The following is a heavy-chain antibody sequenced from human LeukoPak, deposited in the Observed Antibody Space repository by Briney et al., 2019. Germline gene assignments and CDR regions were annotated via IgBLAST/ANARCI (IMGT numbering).Heavy chain of an antibody. CDR1: GFTFSSYT. V-gene: IGHV3-21*01. Sequence: GGSLRLSCAASGFTFSSYTMNWVRQAPGKGLEWVSSISSSSSYIYYADSVKGRLTISRDNAKNSLYLQMNSLRAEDTAVYYCARDPTPRYCSGGSCYTHYGMDVWGQGTTVTVS. D-gene: IGHD2-15*01. J-gene: IGHJ6*02. CDR2: ISSSSSYI. CDR3: ARDPTPRYCSGGSCYTHYGMDV.